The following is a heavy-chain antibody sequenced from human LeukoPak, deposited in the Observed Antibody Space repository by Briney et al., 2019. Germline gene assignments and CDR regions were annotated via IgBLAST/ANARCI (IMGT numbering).Heavy chain of an antibody. Sequence: GGSLRLSCAASGFTFSTYWMSWVRQAPGKGLEWVANIKQDGSERYYVDSVKGRFTISRDNAKNSLYLQMNSLRAEDTAVYYCARDVTYYDFWSGCPNYYYYYMDVWGKGTTVTVSS. J-gene: IGHJ6*03. D-gene: IGHD3-3*01. V-gene: IGHV3-7*01. CDR1: GFTFSTYW. CDR3: ARDVTYYDFWSGCPNYYYYYMDV. CDR2: IKQDGSER.